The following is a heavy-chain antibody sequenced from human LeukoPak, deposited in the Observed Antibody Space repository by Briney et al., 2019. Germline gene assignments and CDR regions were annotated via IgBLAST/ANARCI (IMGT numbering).Heavy chain of an antibody. CDR1: GYTFTSYG. Sequence: ASVKVSCKASGYTFTSYGISWVRQAPGQGLEWMGWISAYNGNTNYAQKLQGRVTMTTDTSTSTAYMELRSLRSDDTAVYYCARHAEGNLYYYYYYMDVWGKGTTVTVSS. J-gene: IGHJ6*03. V-gene: IGHV1-18*01. CDR3: ARHAEGNLYYYYYYMDV. CDR2: ISAYNGNT. D-gene: IGHD2-2*01.